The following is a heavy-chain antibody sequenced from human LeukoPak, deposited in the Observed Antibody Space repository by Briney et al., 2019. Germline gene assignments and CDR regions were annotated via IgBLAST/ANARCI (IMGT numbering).Heavy chain of an antibody. CDR2: IDWNGGST. Sequence: GGSLRLSCAASGFSAKSFWMSWVRQAPGKGLEWVSGIDWNGGSTGYADSVKGRFTISRDDAKNSLYLQMNSLRVEDTAMYYCAREGSTVDYWGQGTLVTDSS. CDR1: GFSAKSFW. J-gene: IGHJ4*02. D-gene: IGHD2-2*01. CDR3: AREGSTVDY. V-gene: IGHV3-20*04.